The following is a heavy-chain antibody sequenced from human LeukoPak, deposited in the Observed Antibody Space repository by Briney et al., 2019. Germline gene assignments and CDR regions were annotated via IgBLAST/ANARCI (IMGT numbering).Heavy chain of an antibody. CDR2: MNPNSGNT. D-gene: IGHD2-2*01. V-gene: IGHV1-8*03. CDR1: GYTFTSYD. J-gene: IGHJ4*02. Sequence: GASVKVSCKASGYTFTSYDINWVRQATGQGLEWMGWMNPNSGNTGYAQKFQGRVTITRNTSINTAYMELSSLRSEDTAVYYCARGGNAAAAYYFDYWGQGTLVTVSS. CDR3: ARGGNAAAAYYFDY.